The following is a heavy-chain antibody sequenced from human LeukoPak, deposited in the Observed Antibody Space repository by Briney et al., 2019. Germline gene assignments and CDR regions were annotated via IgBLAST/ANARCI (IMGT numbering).Heavy chain of an antibody. V-gene: IGHV4-39*01. J-gene: IGHJ4*02. CDR2: IYYSGST. CDR1: GGSISSSSYY. CDR3: ASGYSSGSKKYYFDY. D-gene: IGHD6-19*01. Sequence: SETLSLTCTVSGGSISSSSYYWGWIRQPPGKGPEWIGSIYYSGSTYYNPSLKSRVTISVDTSKNQFSLKLSSVTAADTAVYYCASGYSSGSKKYYFDYWGQGTLVTVSS.